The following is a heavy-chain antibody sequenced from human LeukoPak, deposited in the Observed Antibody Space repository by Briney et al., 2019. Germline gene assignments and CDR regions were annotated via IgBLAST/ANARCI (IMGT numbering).Heavy chain of an antibody. Sequence: ASVKVSCKASGYTFTSYGISWVRQAPGQGLEWMGWISAYNGNTNYAQKLRGRVTMTTDTSTSTAYMELRSLRSDDTAVYYCARDHDMVRGVIIRYNWFDPWGQGTLVTVSS. V-gene: IGHV1-18*04. CDR2: ISAYNGNT. J-gene: IGHJ5*02. CDR3: ARDHDMVRGVIIRYNWFDP. CDR1: GYTFTSYG. D-gene: IGHD3-10*01.